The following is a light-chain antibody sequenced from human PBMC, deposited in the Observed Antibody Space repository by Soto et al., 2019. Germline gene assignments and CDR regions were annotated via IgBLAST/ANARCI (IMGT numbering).Light chain of an antibody. CDR1: QSVSSS. V-gene: IGKV3D-15*01. J-gene: IGKJ1*01. Sequence: EIVMTQSPATLSVSPGERATLSCRASQSVSSSLVWYQQKPGQAPRLLIYDASTRATATPERFSGSGSGTDFTLTISRLEPEDSAVYYCQQYNHWWTFGQGTKVDI. CDR2: DAS. CDR3: QQYNHWWT.